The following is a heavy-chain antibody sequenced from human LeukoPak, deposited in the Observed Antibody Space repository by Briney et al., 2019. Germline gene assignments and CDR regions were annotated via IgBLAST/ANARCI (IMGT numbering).Heavy chain of an antibody. D-gene: IGHD3-10*01. J-gene: IGHJ3*02. V-gene: IGHV4-39*01. CDR3: ARKIRGVKYAFDI. CDR2: IYYSGST. Sequence: SETLSLTCTVSSGSMSSNDYFWGWIRQPPGKGLEWIGNIYYSGSTYYNPSLKSRVTMSVDTSKNQFSLKLTSVTAADTAVYYCARKIRGVKYAFDIWGQGTMVTVSS. CDR1: SGSMSSNDYF.